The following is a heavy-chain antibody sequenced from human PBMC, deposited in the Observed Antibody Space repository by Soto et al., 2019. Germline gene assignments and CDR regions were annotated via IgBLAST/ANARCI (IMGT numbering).Heavy chain of an antibody. J-gene: IGHJ4*02. CDR1: GFTFSSYG. Sequence: GGSLRLSCAASGFTFSSYGMHWVRQAPGKGLEWVAVISYDGSNKYYADSVKGRFTISRDNSKNTLYLQMNSLRAEDTAVYYCAKVVGAIDYWGQGTLVTSPQ. D-gene: IGHD1-26*01. CDR2: ISYDGSNK. CDR3: AKVVGAIDY. V-gene: IGHV3-30*18.